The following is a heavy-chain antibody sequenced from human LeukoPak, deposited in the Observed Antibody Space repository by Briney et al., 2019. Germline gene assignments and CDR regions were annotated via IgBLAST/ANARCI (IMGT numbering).Heavy chain of an antibody. V-gene: IGHV4-4*07. D-gene: IGHD4-23*01. Sequence: SETLSLTCTVSGGSINSYYWSWIRQPAGKGLEWIGRIYSSGSTNYNPSLKSRVSMSVDTSKNQFSLKLTSVTAADTAVYYCARGGKATVVTMWGQGILDTVSS. CDR3: ARGGKATVVTM. CDR2: IYSSGST. J-gene: IGHJ4*02. CDR1: GGSINSYY.